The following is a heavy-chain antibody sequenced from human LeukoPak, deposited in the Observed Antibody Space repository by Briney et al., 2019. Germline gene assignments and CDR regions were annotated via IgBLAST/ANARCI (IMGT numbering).Heavy chain of an antibody. CDR2: INHSGST. V-gene: IGHV4-34*01. Sequence: LETLSLTCAFYGGAFSGYYWSWIRPPPGKGLEWVGGINHSGSTNYNPSLKSRVTISVDTSKNQFSLKLSSVTAADTAVYYCARVRYFGYYYYGMDVWGQGTTVTVSS. D-gene: IGHD3-9*01. CDR3: ARVRYFGYYYYGMDV. J-gene: IGHJ6*02. CDR1: GGAFSGYY.